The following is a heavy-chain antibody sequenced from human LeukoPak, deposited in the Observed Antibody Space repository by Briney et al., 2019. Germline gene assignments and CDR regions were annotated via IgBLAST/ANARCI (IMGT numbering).Heavy chain of an antibody. CDR1: GGSISSGGYY. D-gene: IGHD2-15*01. V-gene: IGHV4-31*03. Sequence: SQTLSLTCTVSGGSISSGGYYWSWIRQHPGKGLEWIGYIYYSGSTYYNPSLKSRVTISVDTSKNQFSLKLSSVTAADMAVYYCARELDCSGGSCYPSGYGMDVWGQGTTVTVSS. CDR2: IYYSGST. CDR3: ARELDCSGGSCYPSGYGMDV. J-gene: IGHJ6*02.